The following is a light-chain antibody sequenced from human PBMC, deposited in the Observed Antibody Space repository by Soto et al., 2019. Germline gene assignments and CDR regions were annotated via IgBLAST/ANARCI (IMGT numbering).Light chain of an antibody. J-gene: IGLJ1*01. CDR2: EVS. CDR1: SSDIGAYIY. CDR3: SSYAGSNNFV. V-gene: IGLV2-8*01. Sequence: QSVLTQPPSASGSPGQSVTISCTGTSSDIGAYIYVSWYQQHPGKAPKLMISEVSRRPSGVPERFSGSKSGNTASLTVSGLQADDEAHCYCSSYAGSNNFVFGTGTKVTVL.